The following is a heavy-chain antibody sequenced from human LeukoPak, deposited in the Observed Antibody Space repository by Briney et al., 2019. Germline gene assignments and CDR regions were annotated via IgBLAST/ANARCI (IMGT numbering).Heavy chain of an antibody. Sequence: PGGSLRLSCAASGFIFSSYVMTWVRQAPGKGLEWVSAISGAGGSRYYADSVKGRFTASRDNSKNTLYLQINSLRAEDTAVYYCAKGEGFKGFDYWGQGTLVTVSS. CDR3: AKGEGFKGFDY. CDR2: ISGAGGSR. CDR1: GFIFSSYV. J-gene: IGHJ4*02. V-gene: IGHV3-23*01.